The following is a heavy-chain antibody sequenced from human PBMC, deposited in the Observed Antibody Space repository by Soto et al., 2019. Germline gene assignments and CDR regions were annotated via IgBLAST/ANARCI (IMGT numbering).Heavy chain of an antibody. Sequence: SXTLSLTCTVSGGSMSTYYWSWIRQPPGKGLEWIGVFYNGGTTNYSPSLKSRVTISVDTSKNQFSLKLNSVTAADTAVYYCARDGSERPATYWGQGILVTVSS. D-gene: IGHD3-10*01. CDR2: FYNGGTT. CDR3: ARDGSERPATY. J-gene: IGHJ4*02. CDR1: GGSMSTYY. V-gene: IGHV4-59*01.